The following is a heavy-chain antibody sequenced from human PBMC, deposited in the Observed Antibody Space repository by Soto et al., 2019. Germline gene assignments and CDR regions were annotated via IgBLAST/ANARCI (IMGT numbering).Heavy chain of an antibody. CDR1: SDSISSYY. CDR2: TDYSGNT. CDR3: ARAVGDPLYYLDY. V-gene: IGHV4-59*08. Sequence: QVQLQESGPGLVRPSETLSLTCTVSSDSISSYYWIWIRQSPGKGLEWNGYTDYSGNTNYNPSLKSRVTISGDTSKNQFSLRLSSVTAADTAVYYCARAVGDPLYYLDYWGQGTLVTVSS. J-gene: IGHJ4*02. D-gene: IGHD6-19*01.